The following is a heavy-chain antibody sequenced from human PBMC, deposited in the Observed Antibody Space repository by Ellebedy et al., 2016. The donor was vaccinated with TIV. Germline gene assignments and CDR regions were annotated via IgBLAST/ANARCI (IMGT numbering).Heavy chain of an antibody. CDR2: IVGNGAH. CDR1: GFTFSKYA. CDR3: AKDRTPGDGYWVFDY. J-gene: IGHJ4*02. V-gene: IGHV3-23*01. D-gene: IGHD5-18*01. Sequence: GESLKISCTASGFTFSKYAMGWVRRAPGKGLEWVSGIVGNGAHVYADSVKGRFTISRDNSKSTLDLQMNSLRAEDTAVYFCAKDRTPGDGYWVFDYWGQGTLVTVSS.